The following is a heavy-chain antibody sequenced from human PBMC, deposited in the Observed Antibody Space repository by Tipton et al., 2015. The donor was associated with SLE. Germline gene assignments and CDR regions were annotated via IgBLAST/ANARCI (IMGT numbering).Heavy chain of an antibody. CDR1: GDSLIKYY. Sequence: TLSLTCIVSGDSLIKYYWNWFRQSPGKRLEWIGYVFYTGSTNYNPSFKSRVTISVDTSNNQLSLRLDSVTDADTAIYFCARAKSAMGSYDTWGQGAQVTVSS. CDR3: ARAKSAMGSYDT. V-gene: IGHV4-59*01. CDR2: VFYTGST. J-gene: IGHJ5*02. D-gene: IGHD2-21*01.